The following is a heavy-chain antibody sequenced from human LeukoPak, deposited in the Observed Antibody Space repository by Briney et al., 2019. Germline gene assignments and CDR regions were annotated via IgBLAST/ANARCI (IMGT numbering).Heavy chain of an antibody. J-gene: IGHJ4*02. CDR3: ARGGLYYDTSAYYYMNY. CDR2: ITTAGNVI. V-gene: IGHV3-48*01. Sequence: GGSLRLSCAASGFTFSTYNMHWVRQAPGKGLEWISYITTAGNVIFYADSVKGRFTISRDEAKNSLYLQMDSLRAEDSAFYYCARGGLYYDTSAYYYMNYWGQGTLVTVSS. CDR1: GFTFSTYN. D-gene: IGHD3-22*01.